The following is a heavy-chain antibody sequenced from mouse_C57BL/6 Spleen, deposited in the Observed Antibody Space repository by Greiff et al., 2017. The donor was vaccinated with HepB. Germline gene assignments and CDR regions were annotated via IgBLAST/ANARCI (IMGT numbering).Heavy chain of an antibody. Sequence: VQLQQSGPELVKPGASVKISCKASGYAFSSSWMNWVKQRPGKGLEWIGRIYPGDGDTNYNGKFKGKATLTADKSSSTAYMQLSSLTSEDSAVYCCEREEKYYLDYWGQGTTLTVSS. J-gene: IGHJ2*01. CDR1: GYAFSSSW. CDR2: IYPGDGDT. V-gene: IGHV1-82*01. CDR3: EREEKYYLDY.